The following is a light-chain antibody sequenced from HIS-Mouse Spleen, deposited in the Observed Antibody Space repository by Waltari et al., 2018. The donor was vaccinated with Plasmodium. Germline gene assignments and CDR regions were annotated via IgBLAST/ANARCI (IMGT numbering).Light chain of an antibody. CDR2: SNH. J-gene: IGLJ2*01. Sequence: QSVLTQPPSASGTPGQRVTISCSGSSSNIGSNTVNWYQQLPGTAPKLLIYSNHQRPAGVPDRFSGSKSGTSASLAISGLQSEDEADYYCAAGDDSLNGPVFGGGTKLTVL. V-gene: IGLV1-44*01. CDR3: AAGDDSLNGPV. CDR1: SSNIGSNT.